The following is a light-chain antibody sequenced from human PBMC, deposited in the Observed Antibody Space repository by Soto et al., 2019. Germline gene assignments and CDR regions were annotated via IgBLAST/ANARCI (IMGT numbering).Light chain of an antibody. CDR2: DVS. Sequence: DIQMTQSPSSVSASVGDRVTITCRASQGISSWLAWYQQKPGKAPKLLIYDVSSLQSGVPSRFSGSGSGTYFSFTISSLQPEDFATYYCQQYSNLITFGQGTRLEIK. J-gene: IGKJ5*01. CDR1: QGISSW. CDR3: QQYSNLIT. V-gene: IGKV1-12*01.